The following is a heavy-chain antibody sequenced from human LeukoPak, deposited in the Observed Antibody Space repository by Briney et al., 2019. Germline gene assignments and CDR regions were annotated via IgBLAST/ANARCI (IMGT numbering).Heavy chain of an antibody. J-gene: IGHJ4*02. Sequence: GRSLRLSCAASGFTFSSYGMHWVRQAPGKGLEWVAVIWYDGSNKYYADSVKGRFTISRDNSKNTLYLQMNSLRAEDTAVYYCARDEVREVSPLDYWGQGTLVTVSS. CDR1: GFTFSSYG. CDR3: ARDEVREVSPLDY. D-gene: IGHD3-10*01. V-gene: IGHV3-33*01. CDR2: IWYDGSNK.